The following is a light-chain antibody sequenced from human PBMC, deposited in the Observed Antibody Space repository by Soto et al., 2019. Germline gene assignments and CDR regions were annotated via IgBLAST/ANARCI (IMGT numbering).Light chain of an antibody. CDR3: QQRSNWLT. V-gene: IGKV3-11*01. Sequence: EIVMTQSPATLSLSPGERAPLSCRASQSVSSYLAWYQQKPGQAPRLLIYAASNRATGIPARFSGSGSGTDFTLTISSLEPEDFAVYYCQQRSNWLTVGGGTKVDIK. J-gene: IGKJ4*01. CDR1: QSVSSY. CDR2: AAS.